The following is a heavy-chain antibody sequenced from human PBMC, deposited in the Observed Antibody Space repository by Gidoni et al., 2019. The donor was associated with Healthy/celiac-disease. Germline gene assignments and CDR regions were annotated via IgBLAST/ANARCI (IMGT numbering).Heavy chain of an antibody. J-gene: IGHJ4*02. V-gene: IGHV5-51*01. CDR2: IYPGDSDT. CDR1: GYSVTSYW. Sequence: EVQLVQSGAEVKKPGESLKISCKGSGYSVTSYWIGWVRQMPGKGLEWMGIIYPGDSDTRYSPSFQGQVTISADKSISTAYLQWSSLKASDTAMYYCARLRAPEYYYDSSGYFDYWGQGTLVTVSS. CDR3: ARLRAPEYYYDSSGYFDY. D-gene: IGHD3-22*01.